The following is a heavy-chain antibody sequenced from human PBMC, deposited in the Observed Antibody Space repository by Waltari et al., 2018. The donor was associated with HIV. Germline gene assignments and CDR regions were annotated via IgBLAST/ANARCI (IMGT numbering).Heavy chain of an antibody. CDR2: ISYDGGNQ. CDR3: ASFYDYVRGSYRTDY. D-gene: IGHD3-16*02. J-gene: IGHJ4*02. CDR1: GCSLCNYA. Sequence: QVQPVESGGGVVQPGRSLRLSCAASGCSLCNYAMLWVRQAPVKGLEWVALISYDGGNQNYADSVKGRFAISRDKSKSTLYLQMSSLRAEDTAVYYCASFYDYVRGSYRTDYWGQRTLVTVSS. V-gene: IGHV3-30*03.